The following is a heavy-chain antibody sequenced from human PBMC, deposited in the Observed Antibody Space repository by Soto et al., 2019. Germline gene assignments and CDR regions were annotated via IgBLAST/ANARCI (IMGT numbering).Heavy chain of an antibody. CDR3: PKPNGGYGEDQLFEF. J-gene: IGHJ4*02. CDR1: GFTFSSYG. D-gene: IGHD4-17*01. CDR2: ISYDGSHK. Sequence: QVKLVESGGGVVQPGRSLRLACAASGFTFSSYGMHWVRQAPCKGLEWGAVISYDGSHKHYADSVKSRFTISRDNSNNKLHMQMNSMRAEDTAVYYCPKPNGGYGEDQLFEFWGQRTMVTVS. V-gene: IGHV3-30*18.